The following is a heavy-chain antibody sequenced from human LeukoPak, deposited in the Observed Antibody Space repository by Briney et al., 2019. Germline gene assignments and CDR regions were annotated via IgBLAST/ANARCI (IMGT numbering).Heavy chain of an antibody. Sequence: SQTLSLTCAISGDSVSSNSAAWNWIRQSPSRGLEWLGRTYYRSKWYNDYAVSVKSRITINPDTSKNQFSLQLNSVTPEDTAVYYCAREMFGYGDYVLSASDDYWGQGTLVTVSS. D-gene: IGHD4-17*01. J-gene: IGHJ4*02. V-gene: IGHV6-1*01. CDR1: GDSVSSNSAA. CDR2: TYYRSKWYN. CDR3: AREMFGYGDYVLSASDDY.